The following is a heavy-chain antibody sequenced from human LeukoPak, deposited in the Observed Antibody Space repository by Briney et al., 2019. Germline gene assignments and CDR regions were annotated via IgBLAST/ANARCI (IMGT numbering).Heavy chain of an antibody. CDR3: AKDRFGNKGYFDY. CDR1: GFTFSSYA. J-gene: IGHJ4*02. Sequence: GGSLRLSCAASGFTFSSYAMSWVRQAPGKGLEWVSVISGSGSSTSQVDSVKGRFTISRDNSKNTLYLQMNSLRAEDTAVYCCAKDRFGNKGYFDYWGQGTLVTVSS. V-gene: IGHV3-23*01. CDR2: ISGSGSST. D-gene: IGHD3-10*01.